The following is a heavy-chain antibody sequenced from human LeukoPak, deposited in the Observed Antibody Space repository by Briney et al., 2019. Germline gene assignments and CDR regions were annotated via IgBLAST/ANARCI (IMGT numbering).Heavy chain of an antibody. Sequence: SETLSLTCTVSGGSISSYYWSWIRQPPGKGLEYIGYIYYSGNTNCNPSLKSRVTISLDTSKHQFSLKLSSVTAADTAVYYCARVTTVTGTVWFDPWAREPWSPSPQ. V-gene: IGHV4-59*01. D-gene: IGHD6-19*01. CDR2: IYYSGNT. J-gene: IGHJ5*02. CDR3: ARVTTVTGTVWFDP. CDR1: GGSISSYY.